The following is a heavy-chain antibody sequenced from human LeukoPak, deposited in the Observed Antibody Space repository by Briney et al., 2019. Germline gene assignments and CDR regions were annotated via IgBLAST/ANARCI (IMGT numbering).Heavy chain of an antibody. CDR1: GFTFRNYW. Sequence: GGSLRLSCVASGFTFRNYWMSWVRQAPGTGLEWVANIKQDGSDRNYVTSVRGRFTISRDNAESSLYLQMNSLRVEDTAVYYCVRNLAVAGTCFDSWGRGTLVTVSS. CDR3: VRNLAVAGTCFDS. J-gene: IGHJ4*02. V-gene: IGHV3-7*03. D-gene: IGHD6-19*01. CDR2: IKQDGSDR.